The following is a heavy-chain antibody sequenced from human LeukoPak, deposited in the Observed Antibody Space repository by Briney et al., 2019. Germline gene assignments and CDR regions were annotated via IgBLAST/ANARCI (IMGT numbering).Heavy chain of an antibody. CDR2: IIPIFGTA. V-gene: IGHV1-69*05. CDR3: ARDRHIVVVTAPKGAFDI. Sequence: SSVKVSCKASGGTFSSYAISWVRQAPGQGLEWMGRIIPIFGTANYAQKLQGRITITTDESTSTAYMELSSLRSEDTAVYYCARDRHIVVVTAPKGAFDIWGQGTMVTVSS. D-gene: IGHD2-21*02. J-gene: IGHJ3*02. CDR1: GGTFSSYA.